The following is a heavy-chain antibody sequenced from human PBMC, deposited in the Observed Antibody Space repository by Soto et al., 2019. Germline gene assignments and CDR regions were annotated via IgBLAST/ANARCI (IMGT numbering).Heavy chain of an antibody. CDR1: GFTFSYYW. D-gene: IGHD2-21*02. CDR2: IHSDGSST. V-gene: IGHV3-74*01. CDR3: ARGDQGAFDM. Sequence: EVPLVESGGGLVQPGGSLRLSCAASGFTFSYYWMHWVRQAPGQRLVWVSRIHSDGSSTTYADSVKGRFTISRDNDNNTLFLKMNMLRAGDTAVYYCARGDQGAFDMWGQGTMVSVSS. J-gene: IGHJ3*02.